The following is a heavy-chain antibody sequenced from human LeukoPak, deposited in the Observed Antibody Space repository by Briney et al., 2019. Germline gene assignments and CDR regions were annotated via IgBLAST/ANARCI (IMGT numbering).Heavy chain of an antibody. V-gene: IGHV3-9*01. CDR1: GFTFDDYA. J-gene: IGHJ4*02. Sequence: PGGSLRLSCAASGFTFDDYAMHWVRHAPGKGLEWVSGISWNSGSIGYADSVKGRFTISRDNAKNSLYLQMNSLRAEDTALYYCAKDPRDILTGYYFDYWGQGTLVTVSS. CDR2: ISWNSGSI. D-gene: IGHD3-9*01. CDR3: AKDPRDILTGYYFDY.